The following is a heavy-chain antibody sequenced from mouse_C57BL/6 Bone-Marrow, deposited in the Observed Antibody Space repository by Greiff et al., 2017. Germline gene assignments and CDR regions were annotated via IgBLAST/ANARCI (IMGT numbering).Heavy chain of an antibody. J-gene: IGHJ2*01. Sequence: VQLQQSGPELVTPGASVSISCKASGYSFTDYNMNWVKQSNGKSLEWIGVINPNYGTTSYNQKFKGKATLTVYQSSSTSYMQLNSLTSADSAVYYCATTVVAPYYFDDWGKGTTLTVSS. V-gene: IGHV1-39*01. CDR2: INPNYGTT. CDR1: GYSFTDYN. CDR3: ATTVVAPYYFDD. D-gene: IGHD1-1*01.